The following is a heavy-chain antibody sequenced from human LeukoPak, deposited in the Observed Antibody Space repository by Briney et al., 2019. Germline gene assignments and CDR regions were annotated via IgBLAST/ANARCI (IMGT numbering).Heavy chain of an antibody. CDR1: GPSSISSHY. D-gene: IGHD3-10*01. CDR2: IYSTGGI. V-gene: IGHV4-59*11. J-gene: IGHJ5*02. CDR3: ASVPYYSSKMEIET. Sequence: PSETLSLTCTVSGPSSISSHYWSWIGQTPGKGPEWIGFIYSTGGINYNPSLKSRVVISFDMSKSQFSLKVRSVTAADTAVYYCASVPYYSSKMEIETWGQGTLVTVSS.